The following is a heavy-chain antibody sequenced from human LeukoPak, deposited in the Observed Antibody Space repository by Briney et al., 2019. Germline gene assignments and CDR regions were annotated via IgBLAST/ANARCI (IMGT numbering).Heavy chain of an antibody. CDR1: GFTFSDYY. J-gene: IGHJ4*02. CDR3: AREGYYGSGSPPSLYFDY. D-gene: IGHD3-10*01. V-gene: IGHV3-30*03. CDR2: TSSDLNVK. Sequence: GGSLRLSCAASGFTFSDYYMSWIRQAPGKGLEWVAVTSSDLNVKLYADSVKGRFTISRDNSRSTLYLQMNSLRPEDTAIYYCAREGYYGSGSPPSLYFDYWGQGTLVTVSS.